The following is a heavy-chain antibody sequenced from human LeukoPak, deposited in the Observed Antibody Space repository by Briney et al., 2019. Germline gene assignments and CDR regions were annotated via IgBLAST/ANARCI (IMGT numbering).Heavy chain of an antibody. CDR1: GVSFSGYY. CDR3: ARGGGPLSLDY. CDR2: INHSGST. Sequence: SETLSLTCAVYGVSFSGYYWSWVRQPPGKGLEWIGEINHSGSTNYNPSLNSRVTISVDTSKNQFSLKLSSVTAADTAVYYCARGGGPLSLDYWGQGTLVTVSS. J-gene: IGHJ4*02. V-gene: IGHV4-34*01.